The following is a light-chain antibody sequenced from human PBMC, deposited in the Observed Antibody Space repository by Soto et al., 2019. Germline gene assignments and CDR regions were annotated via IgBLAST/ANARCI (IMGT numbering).Light chain of an antibody. CDR3: QQLNSYPVT. J-gene: IGKJ5*01. Sequence: DIPLTQSPSFLSASVGDRVTITCRASQGISSYLAWYQQKPGKAPKLLIYDASTLQSGVPSRFRDSGSGTEFPLTLSTLQPEDFATYYCQQLNSYPVTFGQGTRLEIK. V-gene: IGKV1-9*01. CDR1: QGISSY. CDR2: DAS.